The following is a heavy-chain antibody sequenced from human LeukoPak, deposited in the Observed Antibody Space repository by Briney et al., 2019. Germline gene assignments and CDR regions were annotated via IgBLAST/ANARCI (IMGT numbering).Heavy chain of an antibody. CDR1: GFTFSSYS. D-gene: IGHD3-3*01. CDR2: ISSSSSSI. J-gene: IGHJ6*02. Sequence: GGSLRLSGAASGFTFSSYSMNWVRQAPGKGRKWVSSISSSSSSIYYADSVKGRFTTSRANAKNSLYLQMNSLRAEDTAVYYCARDDDFWSGYLMDVWGQGTTVTVSS. V-gene: IGHV3-21*01. CDR3: ARDDDFWSGYLMDV.